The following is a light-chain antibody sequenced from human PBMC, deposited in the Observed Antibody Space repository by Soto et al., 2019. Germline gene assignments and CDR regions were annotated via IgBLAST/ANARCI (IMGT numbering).Light chain of an antibody. CDR3: HQYDKWPPIT. J-gene: IGKJ5*01. V-gene: IGKV3-15*01. Sequence: EIVLTQFPGTLSLSPWERATLSCRASQSVSDSSLAWYQQKVGRAPRLLIYDASTRATDIPTRFSGSGSGTEFTLTISSLQSEDFAVYYCHQYDKWPPITFGQGTRLEIK. CDR1: QSVSDSS. CDR2: DAS.